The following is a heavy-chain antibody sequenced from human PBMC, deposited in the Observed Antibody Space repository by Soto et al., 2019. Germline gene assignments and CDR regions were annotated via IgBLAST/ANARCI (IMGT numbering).Heavy chain of an antibody. CDR2: ISGSGGST. CDR1: GFTFSSYA. J-gene: IGHJ4*02. V-gene: IGHV3-23*01. D-gene: IGHD4-17*01. CDR3: AKDRSMGLRSNYFDY. Sequence: EVQLLESGGGLVQPGGSLRLSCAASGFTFSSYAMSWVRQAPGKGLEWVSAISGSGGSTYYADSVKGRFTFSRDNSKNTLYLQMNSLRAEDTAVYYCAKDRSMGLRSNYFDYWGQGTLVTVSS.